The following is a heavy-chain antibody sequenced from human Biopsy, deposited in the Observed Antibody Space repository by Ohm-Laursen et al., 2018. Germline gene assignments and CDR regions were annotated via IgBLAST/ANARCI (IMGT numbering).Heavy chain of an antibody. J-gene: IGHJ4*02. CDR1: GGTFINYA. CDR3: ARGPHSGSHSCFDY. V-gene: IGHV1-69*13. D-gene: IGHD1-26*01. Sequence: SVKVSCKASGGTFINYAICWVRQAPGQGLEWMGGIIPMFGTANYAQMFQGRVTISADESTSTSYMELSSLTTEDTAIYYCARGPHSGSHSCFDYWGRGTLVTVS. CDR2: IIPMFGTA.